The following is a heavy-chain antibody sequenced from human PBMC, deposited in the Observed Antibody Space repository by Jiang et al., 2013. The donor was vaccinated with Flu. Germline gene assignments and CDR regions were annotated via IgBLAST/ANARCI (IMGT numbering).Heavy chain of an antibody. J-gene: IGHJ4*02. CDR2: IFYTGNT. CDR3: ASSRVVSQYRDISGYFDY. D-gene: IGHD3-10*01. CDR1: GGSIRSYY. V-gene: IGHV4-59*01. Sequence: GPGLVKPSETLSLTCTVSGGSIRSYYWSWIRQPPGKGLEWIGRIFYTGNTNYSPSLRSRVTISVDPSKNQFSLMLSSVTAADTAVYYCASSRVVSQYRDISGYFDYWGQGA.